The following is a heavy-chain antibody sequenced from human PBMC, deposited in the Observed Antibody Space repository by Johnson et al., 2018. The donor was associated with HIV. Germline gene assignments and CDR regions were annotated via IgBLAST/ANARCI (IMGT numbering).Heavy chain of an antibody. J-gene: IGHJ3*02. Sequence: QVQLVESGGGVVQPGRSLRLSCAASGFTFSSYAMHWVRQAPGKGLEWVAVLPTDGYNKYYADSVKGRFTISRDNSKNTLYLQMNRLRAEATAVYYCAKDHTSGVGATKAFDIWGQGTMVTVSS. CDR3: AKDHTSGVGATKAFDI. CDR2: LPTDGYNK. CDR1: GFTFSSYA. D-gene: IGHD1-26*01. V-gene: IGHV3-30-3*01.